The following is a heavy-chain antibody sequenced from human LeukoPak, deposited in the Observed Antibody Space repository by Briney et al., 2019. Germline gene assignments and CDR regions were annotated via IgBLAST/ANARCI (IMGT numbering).Heavy chain of an antibody. D-gene: IGHD3-22*01. CDR3: VRSYYYDSSGYFFDY. V-gene: IGHV2-70*11. CDR2: VDWDDDK. CDR1: GFSLSTSGMC. J-gene: IGHJ4*02. Sequence: SGPTLVNPTQTLTLTCTFSGFSLSTSGMCVSWIRQPPGKALEWLARVDWDDDKYYSTSLKTRLTISKDTSKSQVVLTMTNMDPVDTATYYCVRSYYYDSSGYFFDYWGQGTLVTVPS.